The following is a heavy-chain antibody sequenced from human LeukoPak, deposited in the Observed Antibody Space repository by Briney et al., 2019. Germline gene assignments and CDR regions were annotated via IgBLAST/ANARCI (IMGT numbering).Heavy chain of an antibody. J-gene: IGHJ4*02. V-gene: IGHV3-23*01. CDR1: GFTFSSYA. CDR3: AKDLAITMIVVVITAIDY. CDR2: ISGSGGST. D-gene: IGHD3-22*01. Sequence: PGGSLRLSCAASGFTFSSYAMSWVRQAPGKGLEWVSAISGSGGSTYYADSVKGRFTISRDNSKNTLYPQMNSLRAEDTAVYYCAKDLAITMIVVVITAIDYWGQGTLVTVSS.